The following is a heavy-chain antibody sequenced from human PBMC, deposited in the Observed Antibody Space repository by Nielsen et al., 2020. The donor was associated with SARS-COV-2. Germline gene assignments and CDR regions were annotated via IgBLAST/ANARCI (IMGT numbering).Heavy chain of an antibody. CDR1: GFTFSSYA. CDR3: ARGRYSSSWYNWFDP. V-gene: IGHV3-23*01. CDR2: ISGSGGST. J-gene: IGHJ5*02. Sequence: GGSLRLSCAASGFTFSSYAMSWVRQAPGKGLEWVSAISGSGGSTYYADSVKGRFTISRDNAKNSLYLQMNSLRDEDTAVYYCARGRYSSSWYNWFDPWGQGTLVTVSS. D-gene: IGHD6-13*01.